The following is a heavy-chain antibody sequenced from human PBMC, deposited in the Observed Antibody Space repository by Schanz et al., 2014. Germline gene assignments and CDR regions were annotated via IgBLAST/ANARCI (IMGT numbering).Heavy chain of an antibody. CDR2: ISTRSITT. Sequence: EVQLVESGGGLVKPGGSLRLSCAASGFTSSNAWMSWVRQAPGKGLEWVSYISTRSITTYYPASLKGRFTISRDDAKNSLYLQMNSLTDEDTAVYYCARGEFGRLFPTWFDPWGQGTLVTVSS. CDR1: GFTSSNAW. V-gene: IGHV3-48*02. CDR3: ARGEFGRLFPTWFDP. D-gene: IGHD3-10*01. J-gene: IGHJ5*02.